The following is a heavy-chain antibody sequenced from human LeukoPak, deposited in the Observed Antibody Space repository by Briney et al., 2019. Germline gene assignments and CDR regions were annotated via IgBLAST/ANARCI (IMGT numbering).Heavy chain of an antibody. CDR1: GFTFSSYA. CDR2: ISGSGGST. D-gene: IGHD3-16*01. Sequence: GGSLRLSCAASGFTFSSYAMSWVRQAPGKGLEWVSAISGSGGSTYYADSVKGRFTISRDNSKNTLYLQMNSLRAEGTAGYYCAKDPNGGEDYGGGGEFDYWGQGTLVTVSS. V-gene: IGHV3-23*01. CDR3: AKDPNGGEDYGGGGEFDY. J-gene: IGHJ4*02.